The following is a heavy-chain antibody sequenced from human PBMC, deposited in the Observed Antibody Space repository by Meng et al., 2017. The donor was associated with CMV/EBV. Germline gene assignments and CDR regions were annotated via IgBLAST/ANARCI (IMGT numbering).Heavy chain of an antibody. D-gene: IGHD3-3*01. CDR1: GYTFTSYD. CDR3: ARGRTRGSRITIFGVVKTAPPSFDY. Sequence: ASVKVSCKASGYTFTSYDINWVRQATGQGLKWMGWMNPNSGNTGYAQKFQGRVTMTRNTSISTAYMELSSLRSEHTAVYYCARGRTRGSRITIFGVVKTAPPSFDYWGQGTLVTVSS. J-gene: IGHJ4*02. V-gene: IGHV1-8*01. CDR2: MNPNSGNT.